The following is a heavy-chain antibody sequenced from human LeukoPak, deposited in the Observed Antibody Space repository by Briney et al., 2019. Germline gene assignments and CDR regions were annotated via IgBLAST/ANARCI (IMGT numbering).Heavy chain of an antibody. CDR1: GFTFSSYS. V-gene: IGHV3-21*04. CDR3: AKDKWSAARYFQH. CDR2: ISSSSSYI. D-gene: IGHD6-6*01. J-gene: IGHJ1*01. Sequence: GGSLRLSCAASGFTFSSYSMNWVRQAPGKGLEWVSSISSSSSYIYYADSVKGRFTISRDNAKNSLYLQMNSLRAEDTAVYYCAKDKWSAARYFQHWGQGTLVTVSS.